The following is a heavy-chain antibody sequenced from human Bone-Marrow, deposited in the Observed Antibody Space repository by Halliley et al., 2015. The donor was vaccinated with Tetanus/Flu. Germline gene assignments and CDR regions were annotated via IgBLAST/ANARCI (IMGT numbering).Heavy chain of an antibody. CDR2: ICLGDSDT. Sequence: VQLVQSGAEVKKPGESLKISWEGSKDSFTSYWIAWVRQMPGKGLEWMGVICLGDSDTRYRPSFQGQVTISADRSISTPFLQWSGLKASDPATYYCATSPELVDAFALWGQGTTVTVSS. J-gene: IGHJ3*01. CDR3: ATSPELVDAFAL. CDR1: KDSFTSYW. V-gene: IGHV5-51*03.